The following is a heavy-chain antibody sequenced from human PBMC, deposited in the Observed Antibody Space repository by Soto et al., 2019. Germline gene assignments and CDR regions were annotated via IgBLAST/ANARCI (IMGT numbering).Heavy chain of an antibody. CDR1: GGSISSGGYY. J-gene: IGHJ3*02. V-gene: IGHV4-31*03. CDR3: SREGYSYDLRGSFDI. Sequence: QVQLQESGPGLVKPSQTLSLTCTVSGGSISSGGYYWSWIRQHPGKGLEWIGYIYYSGSTYYNPSLKSRVTISVDTSKNQFSLKLSSVTAADTAVYYCSREGYSYDLRGSFDIWGQGTMVTVSS. D-gene: IGHD5-18*01. CDR2: IYYSGST.